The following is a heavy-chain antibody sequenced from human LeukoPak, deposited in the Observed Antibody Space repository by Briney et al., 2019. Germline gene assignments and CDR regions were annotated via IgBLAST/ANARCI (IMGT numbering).Heavy chain of an antibody. CDR1: GYTFTGYY. CDR2: INPNSGGT. J-gene: IGHJ4*02. D-gene: IGHD3-10*01. V-gene: IGHV1-2*06. CDR3: SRDPPQAMVRGVGYDY. Sequence: ASVKVSCKASGYTFTGYYMHWVRQAPGQGLEWMGRINPNSGGTNYAQKFQGRLTMTRDTSISTAYMELSRLRSDDTAVYYCSRDPPQAMVRGVGYDYWGQGTLVTVSS.